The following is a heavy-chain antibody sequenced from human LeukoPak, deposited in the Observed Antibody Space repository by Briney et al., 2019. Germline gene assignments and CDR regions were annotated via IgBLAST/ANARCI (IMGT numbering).Heavy chain of an antibody. CDR1: GGSISSYY. V-gene: IGHV4-59*01. CDR2: IYYSGST. J-gene: IGHJ6*02. CDR3: ARALRARITGTTASVYGMDV. D-gene: IGHD1-20*01. Sequence: SETLSLTCTVSGGSISSYYWSWIRQPPGKGLEWIGYIYYSGSTNYNPSLKSRVTISVDTSKNQFSLKPSSVTAADTAVYYCARALRARITGTTASVYGMDVWGQGTTVTVSS.